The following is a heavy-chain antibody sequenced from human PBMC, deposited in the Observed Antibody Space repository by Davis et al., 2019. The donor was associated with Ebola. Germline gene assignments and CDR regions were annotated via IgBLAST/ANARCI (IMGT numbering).Heavy chain of an antibody. J-gene: IGHJ3*02. CDR2: IRYDGSNK. Sequence: GGSLRLSCAASGFTFSSYAMHWVRQAPGKGLEWVGFIRYDGSNKYYADSVKGRFTISRDNSKNTLYLQMNSLRAEDTALYYCAKSADYGDYAAFDIWGQGTMVTVSS. V-gene: IGHV3-30*02. CDR1: GFTFSSYA. D-gene: IGHD4-17*01. CDR3: AKSADYGDYAAFDI.